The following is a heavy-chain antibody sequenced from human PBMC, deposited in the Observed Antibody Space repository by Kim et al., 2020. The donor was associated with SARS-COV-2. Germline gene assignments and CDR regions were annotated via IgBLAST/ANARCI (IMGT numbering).Heavy chain of an antibody. J-gene: IGHJ4*02. Sequence: SPSLKIRVTISVDTSKNRFYLRLSSVTAADTAVYYCARQRGYTYGLALGYWGQGTLVVVSS. CDR3: ARQRGYTYGLALGY. V-gene: IGHV4-34*01. D-gene: IGHD5-18*01.